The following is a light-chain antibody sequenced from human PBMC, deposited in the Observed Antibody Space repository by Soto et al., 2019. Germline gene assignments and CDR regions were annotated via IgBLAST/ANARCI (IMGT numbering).Light chain of an antibody. J-gene: IGKJ1*01. V-gene: IGKV1-5*03. CDR3: QQYNSYSPWT. CDR1: QSISSW. Sequence: DIQMTQSPSTLSASVGDRVTITCRASQSISSWLAWYQQKPGKAPKLLIYKASSLESGVPSRCSGSGSGTESTLTISSLQPDDVATYCCQQYNSYSPWTFGQGTKVEIK. CDR2: KAS.